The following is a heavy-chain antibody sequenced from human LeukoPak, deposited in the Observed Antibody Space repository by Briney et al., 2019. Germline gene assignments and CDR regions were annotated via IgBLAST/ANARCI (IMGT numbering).Heavy chain of an antibody. CDR2: ISSSGTNI. Sequence: GGSLRLSCAASGFTFSGYYMSWIRQAPGKGLEWVSYISSSGTNIYYADSVKGRFTISRDNAKNSLYLQMNSLRAEDTAMYYCARESTRSVDYWGQGTLVTVSS. J-gene: IGHJ4*02. CDR3: ARESTRSVDY. D-gene: IGHD6-25*01. CDR1: GFTFSGYY. V-gene: IGHV3-11*01.